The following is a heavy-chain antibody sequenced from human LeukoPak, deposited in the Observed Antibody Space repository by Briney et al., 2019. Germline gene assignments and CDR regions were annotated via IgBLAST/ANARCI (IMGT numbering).Heavy chain of an antibody. CDR2: ISAYNGNT. D-gene: IGHD3-3*01. V-gene: IGHV1-18*01. Sequence: EVSVTVSCMASGYTFTSYGISWVRQAPGQGLEWMGWISAYNGNTNYAQKLQGRVTMTTDTSTSTAYMELRSLRSDDTAVYYCARDRNYDFWSGYYMVNYYYYGMDVWGQGTTVTVSS. CDR3: ARDRNYDFWSGYYMVNYYYYGMDV. CDR1: GYTFTSYG. J-gene: IGHJ6*02.